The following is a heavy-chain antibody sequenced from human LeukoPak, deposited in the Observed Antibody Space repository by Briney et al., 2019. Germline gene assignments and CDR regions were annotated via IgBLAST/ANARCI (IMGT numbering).Heavy chain of an antibody. CDR2: ISSSSSYI. D-gene: IGHD2-15*01. V-gene: IGHV3-21*01. Sequence: GGSLRLSCAASGFTFSSYSMNWVRQAPGKGLEWVSSISSSSSYIYYADSVKGRFTISRDNAKNSLYLQMNSLRAEDTAVYCCARAITTKGRIVARRFDPWGQGTLVTVSS. CDR3: ARAITTKGRIVARRFDP. CDR1: GFTFSSYS. J-gene: IGHJ5*02.